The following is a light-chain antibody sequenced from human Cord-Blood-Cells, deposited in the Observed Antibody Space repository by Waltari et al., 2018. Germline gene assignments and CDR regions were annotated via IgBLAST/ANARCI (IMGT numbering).Light chain of an antibody. Sequence: DIQMTQSPSSLSASVGDRVTITCRASQSISSYLNWYQQKPGKAPKLLIYAASSLQSRVPSRFSGSGSGTDFTLTISSLQPEDFATYYCQQSYSTPCTFGPGTKVDIK. CDR2: AAS. CDR1: QSISSY. J-gene: IGKJ3*01. V-gene: IGKV1-39*01. CDR3: QQSYSTPCT.